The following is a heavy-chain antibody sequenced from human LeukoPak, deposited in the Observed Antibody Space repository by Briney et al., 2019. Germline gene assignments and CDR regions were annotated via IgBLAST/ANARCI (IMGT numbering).Heavy chain of an antibody. Sequence: PGGSLRLSCAASGFIFSDSTMHWVRQASGKGLEWVGRIRSKAYTYATVYAASVKGRFTISRDDSKNTAYLQMNSLKTEDTAVYYCAKGPSSGYLIVFDYWGQGTLVIVSS. CDR1: GFIFSDST. D-gene: IGHD3-22*01. CDR2: IRSKAYTYAT. CDR3: AKGPSSGYLIVFDY. J-gene: IGHJ4*02. V-gene: IGHV3-73*01.